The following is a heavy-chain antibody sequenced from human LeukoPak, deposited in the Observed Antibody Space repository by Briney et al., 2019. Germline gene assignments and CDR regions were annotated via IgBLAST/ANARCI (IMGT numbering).Heavy chain of an antibody. V-gene: IGHV4-39*07. CDR3: AADNNPTGDI. D-gene: IGHD1-14*01. J-gene: IGHJ3*02. Sequence: SETLSLTCTVSGGSISSSSYYWGWIRQPPGKGLEWIGSIYYSGSTYYNPSLKSRVTISVDTSKNQFSLKLSSVTAADTAVYYCAADNNPTGDIWGQGTMVTVSS. CDR2: IYYSGST. CDR1: GGSISSSSYY.